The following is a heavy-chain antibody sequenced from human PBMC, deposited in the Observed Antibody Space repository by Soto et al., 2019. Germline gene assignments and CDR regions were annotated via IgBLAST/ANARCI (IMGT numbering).Heavy chain of an antibody. Sequence: QVKLVESGGGVVQPGRSRRLSCVTSGFTFRSYGMHWVRQSPDKGLEWVAVIKSDGTTADYIESVKGRFFISRDNSKKTVYLQMNNLRPEDTGIYYCAKPRSSLEWPPFDPWGQGILVTVSS. CDR1: GFTFRSYG. J-gene: IGHJ5*02. V-gene: IGHV3-30-3*02. CDR3: AKPRSSLEWPPFDP. D-gene: IGHD3-3*01. CDR2: IKSDGTTA.